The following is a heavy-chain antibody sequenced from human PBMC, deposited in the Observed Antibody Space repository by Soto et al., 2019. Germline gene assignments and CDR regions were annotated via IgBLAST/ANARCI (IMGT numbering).Heavy chain of an antibody. J-gene: IGHJ4*02. CDR2: VYYSGTT. CDR3: ARAGSTWRYFYDY. CDR1: GGSISSYY. V-gene: IGHV4-59*01. D-gene: IGHD6-13*01. Sequence: SETLSLTCTVSGGSISSYYWTWIRQPPGKGLEWVGYVYYSGTTYYNPSLQSRVTISVDTSKNQFSLKVKSVTAADTAIYYCARAGSTWRYFYDYWGQGSLVTVSS.